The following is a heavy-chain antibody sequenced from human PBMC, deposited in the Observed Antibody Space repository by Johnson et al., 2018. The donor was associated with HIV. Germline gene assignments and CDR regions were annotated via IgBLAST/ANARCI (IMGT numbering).Heavy chain of an antibody. CDR1: GFTFSSYA. CDR2: ISYDGSNK. V-gene: IGHV3-30-3*02. CDR3: AQEGPLTETTVMDAFDI. D-gene: IGHD4-17*01. Sequence: QMLLVESGGGLVQPGGSLRLSCAASGFTFSSYAMSWVRQAPGKGLEWVAFISYDGSNKYYADSVKGRFTISRDNSKNTWYLQRNSLSAEDTAVYYFAQEGPLTETTVMDAFDIWGQGTMVTVSS. J-gene: IGHJ3*02.